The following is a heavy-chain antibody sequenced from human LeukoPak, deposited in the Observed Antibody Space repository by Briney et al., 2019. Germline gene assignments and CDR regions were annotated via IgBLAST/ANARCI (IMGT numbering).Heavy chain of an antibody. CDR3: AREGDKAVITYAY. V-gene: IGHV3-7*01. Sequence: GFLRLSCAASGFTFSGFWMNWLRQAPGKGLEWVANIKQDGSEKYYVDSVKGRFTISRDNAKNSLFLQMNSLRAEDTAVYYCAREGDKAVITYAYWGQGTLVTVSS. J-gene: IGHJ4*02. CDR2: IKQDGSEK. CDR1: GFTFSGFW. D-gene: IGHD5-18*01.